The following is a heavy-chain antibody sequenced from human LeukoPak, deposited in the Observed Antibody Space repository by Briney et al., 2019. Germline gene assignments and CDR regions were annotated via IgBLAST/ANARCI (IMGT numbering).Heavy chain of an antibody. J-gene: IGHJ5*02. CDR1: GFTFSNNY. CDR2: IYSDGRT. CDR3: ARDPTSAAGTS. Sequence: GGSLRLSCTVSGFTFSNNYFSWVRQAPGKGLEWVSVIYSDGRTYYAESVKGRFTISRDNSKNTVSLQMNSLRGEDTARYYCARDPTSAAGTSWGQGTLVTVSS. D-gene: IGHD6-25*01. V-gene: IGHV3-53*01.